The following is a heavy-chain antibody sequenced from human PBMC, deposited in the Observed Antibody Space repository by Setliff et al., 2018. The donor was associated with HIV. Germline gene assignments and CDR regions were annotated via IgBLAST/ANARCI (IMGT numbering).Heavy chain of an antibody. CDR3: ARDVTFITHDALDL. D-gene: IGHD3-22*01. V-gene: IGHV4-59*11. CDR2: VYYSGTT. Sequence: PSETLSLTCTVSGASISSHYWSWIRQSPGKGLEWIGHVYYSGTTKYNPSLQSRVSMSVDTSKNQVSVRLQSLGAADTAVYYCARDVTFITHDALDLWGQGIMVTVSS. CDR1: GASISSHY. J-gene: IGHJ3*01.